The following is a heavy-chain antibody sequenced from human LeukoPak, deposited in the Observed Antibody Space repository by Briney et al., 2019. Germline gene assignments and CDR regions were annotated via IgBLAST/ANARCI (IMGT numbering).Heavy chain of an antibody. V-gene: IGHV4-34*01. CDR2: INHSGST. D-gene: IGHD3-22*01. CDR1: GGSFSGYY. CDR3: ARVYYDSSGYYPNYYYYYMDV. J-gene: IGHJ6*03. Sequence: PSETLSLTCAVYGGSFSGYYWSWIRQPPGKGLEWIGEINHSGSTNYNPSLKSRVTISVDTSKNQSSLKLSSVTAADTAVYYCARVYYDSSGYYPNYYYYYMDVWGKGTTVTVSS.